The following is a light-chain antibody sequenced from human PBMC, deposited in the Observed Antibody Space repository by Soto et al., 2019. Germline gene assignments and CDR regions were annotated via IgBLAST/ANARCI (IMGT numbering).Light chain of an antibody. CDR3: QQYNNWPGIT. V-gene: IGKV3-15*01. J-gene: IGKJ5*01. CDR2: GAS. CDR1: QSVSSK. Sequence: EIVMTQSPATLSLSPGERATLSCRASQSVSSKLAWYQQKPGQAPRLLIYGASTRATGIPARFSGSGSGTEFTLTISSLQSEDFAVYYCQQYNNWPGITFGQGTRLEIK.